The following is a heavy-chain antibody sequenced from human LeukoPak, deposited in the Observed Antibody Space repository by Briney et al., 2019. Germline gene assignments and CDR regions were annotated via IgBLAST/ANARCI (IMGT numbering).Heavy chain of an antibody. CDR1: GGSFSGYY. D-gene: IGHD2-15*01. CDR2: INHSGST. V-gene: IGHV4-34*01. J-gene: IGHJ6*02. Sequence: SETLSLTCAVYGGSFSGYYWSWIRQPPGKGLEWIGEINHSGSTNYNPSLKSRVTISVDTSKNQFSLKLSSVTAADTAVYYCASENCSGGSCSSGDYYYGMDVWGQGTTVTISS. CDR3: ASENCSGGSCSSGDYYYGMDV.